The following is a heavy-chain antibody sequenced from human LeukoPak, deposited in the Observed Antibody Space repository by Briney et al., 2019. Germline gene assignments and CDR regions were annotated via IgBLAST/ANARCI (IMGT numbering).Heavy chain of an antibody. J-gene: IGHJ4*02. D-gene: IGHD3-3*01. V-gene: IGHV3-15*01. CDR2: IRSNTEGGTT. Sequence: GGSLRLSCAASGFSFTNAWMTWVRQAPGKGLEWVGRIRSNTEGGTTDYAAPVKGRFSISRDDSRNTLYLQMNSLKTEDTAVYYCTRDLSWVFDWGQGTLVTVSS. CDR3: TRDLSWVFD. CDR1: GFSFTNAW.